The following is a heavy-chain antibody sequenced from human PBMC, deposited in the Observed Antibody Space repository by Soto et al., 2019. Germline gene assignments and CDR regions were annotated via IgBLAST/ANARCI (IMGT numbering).Heavy chain of an antibody. CDR2: INPNSGVT. Sequence: QVQLVQSGAEVKKPGASVKVSCKASGYTFTGYYMHWVRQAPGQGLEWMGWINPNSGVTNYAQKFQGWVTMTRDTPMSKPNKELRRLRYHDTAVYYCARAGAAAGTYYYGMDVWGQGTTVTVSS. D-gene: IGHD6-13*01. CDR1: GYTFTGYY. J-gene: IGHJ6*02. V-gene: IGHV1-2*04. CDR3: ARAGAAAGTYYYGMDV.